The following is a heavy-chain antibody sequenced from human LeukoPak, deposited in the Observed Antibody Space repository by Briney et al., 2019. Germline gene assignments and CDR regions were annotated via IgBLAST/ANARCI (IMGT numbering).Heavy chain of an antibody. V-gene: IGHV3-11*01. Sequence: PGGSLRLSCAASGFTISDYYMSWIRQAPGKGLEWVSYISSSGSTIYYADSVKGRSTISRDNAKNSLYLQMNSLRAEDTAVYYCARGGWEHSSGWYKVRDWGQGTLVTVSS. D-gene: IGHD6-19*01. CDR1: GFTISDYY. CDR3: ARGGWEHSSGWYKVRD. J-gene: IGHJ4*02. CDR2: ISSSGSTI.